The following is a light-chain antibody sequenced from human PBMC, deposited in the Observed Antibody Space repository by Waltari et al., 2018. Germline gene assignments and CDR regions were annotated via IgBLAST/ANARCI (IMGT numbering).Light chain of an antibody. CDR1: QGVGKY. Sequence: EIVLTQSPGTLSLSPGERATLSCRASQGVGKYLAWYQQRPGQAPRLLLYHPSIRATGIPDRFSGSGYGTDFSLTNSRREAEDFAVYYCQKYDFLPATFGQGTTVEIK. CDR3: QKYDFLPAT. V-gene: IGKV3-20*01. J-gene: IGKJ1*01. CDR2: HPS.